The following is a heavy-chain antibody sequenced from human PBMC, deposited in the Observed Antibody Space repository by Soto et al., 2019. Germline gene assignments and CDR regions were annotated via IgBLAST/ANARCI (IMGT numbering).Heavy chain of an antibody. J-gene: IGHJ4*02. Sequence: PGGSLRLSCSASGLNFGTYDMNWVRQAPGKGMEYVSGISSNGASTYYADSVKGRFTISRDNSKNTLYLQMTSLRAEDTAVSYCVTLYGGYWGQGTLVTVSS. CDR1: GLNFGTYD. CDR3: VTLYGGY. CDR2: ISSNGAST. V-gene: IGHV3-64D*06. D-gene: IGHD3-10*01.